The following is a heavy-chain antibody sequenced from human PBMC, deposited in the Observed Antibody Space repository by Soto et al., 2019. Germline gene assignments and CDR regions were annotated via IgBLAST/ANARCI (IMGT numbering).Heavy chain of an antibody. V-gene: IGHV3-9*01. CDR3: AKDIWEKTTTYYYMDV. D-gene: IGHD4-4*01. Sequence: VQLVESGGGWVHLGRSRNPSVEASGFTFDAYAMHGVRQAPGKGLEWVSGISWNSGSIGYADSVKGRFTISRDNAKNSLYLQMNSLRAEDTALYYCAKDIWEKTTTYYYMDVWGRGTTVTVSS. J-gene: IGHJ6*03. CDR1: GFTFDAYA. CDR2: ISWNSGSI.